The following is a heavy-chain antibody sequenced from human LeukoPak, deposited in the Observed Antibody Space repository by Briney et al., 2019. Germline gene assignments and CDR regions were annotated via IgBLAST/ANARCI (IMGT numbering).Heavy chain of an antibody. CDR2: TYYRSKWYN. D-gene: IGHD3-10*01. V-gene: IGHV6-1*01. CDR1: GDSVSSNSAA. J-gene: IGHJ6*02. Sequence: SQTLSLTCAISGDSVSSNSAAWNWIRQSPSRGLEWLGRTYYRSKWYNDYAVSVKSRITINPDTSKNQFSLQLNSVTPEDTAVYYCARDRDPYLLWFGELHYYYYGMDVWGQGTTVTVSS. CDR3: ARDRDPYLLWFGELHYYYYGMDV.